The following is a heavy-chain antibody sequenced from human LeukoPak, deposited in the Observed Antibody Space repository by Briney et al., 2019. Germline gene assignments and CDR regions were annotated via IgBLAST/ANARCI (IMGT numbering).Heavy chain of an antibody. J-gene: IGHJ4*02. Sequence: KASQTLSLICTVSGGSISSGSYYWSWIGQPAGKGLEWIGRIYTSGSTNYNPSLKSRVTISVDTSKNQFSLKLSSVTAADTAVYYCARDPQGATHFDYWGQGALVTVSS. CDR2: IYTSGST. D-gene: IGHD1-26*01. CDR1: GGSISSGSYY. V-gene: IGHV4-61*02. CDR3: ARDPQGATHFDY.